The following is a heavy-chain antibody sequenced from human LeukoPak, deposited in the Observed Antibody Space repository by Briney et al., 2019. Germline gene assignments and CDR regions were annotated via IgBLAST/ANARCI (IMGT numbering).Heavy chain of an antibody. Sequence: PSETLSLTCTVSGDSISSYYWSWLRQPAGKGLEWIGRIYTSGSTNYNPSLKSRVTMSVDTSKNQFSLKLSSVTAADTAVYYCARDAYYDGSGSYDPNYYYYMDVWGKGTTVTVSS. CDR2: IYTSGST. V-gene: IGHV4-4*07. CDR3: ARDAYYDGSGSYDPNYYYYMDV. CDR1: GDSISSYY. D-gene: IGHD3-10*01. J-gene: IGHJ6*03.